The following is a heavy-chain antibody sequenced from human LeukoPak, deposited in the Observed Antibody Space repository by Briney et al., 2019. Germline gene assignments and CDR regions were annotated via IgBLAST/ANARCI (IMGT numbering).Heavy chain of an antibody. CDR1: GYSITSDYY. CDR3: ARGKVDDSSGYYYGPFDY. D-gene: IGHD3-22*01. V-gene: IGHV4-38-2*02. Sequence: SETLSLTCTVSGYSITSDYYWGWIRQPPGKGLEWIGTIYHGGSTYYNPSLKSRVTISVDRSKNQFSLKLSSVTAADTAVYYCARGKVDDSSGYYYGPFDYWGQGTLVTVSS. J-gene: IGHJ4*02. CDR2: IYHGGST.